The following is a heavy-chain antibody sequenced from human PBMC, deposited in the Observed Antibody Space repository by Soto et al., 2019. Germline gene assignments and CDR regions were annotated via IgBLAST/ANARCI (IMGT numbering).Heavy chain of an antibody. Sequence: EVQLVGSGGGLVQPRGSLRLSCAASGFSFRSYSMNWVRQAPGKGLEWVSYISSSSSTIYYADSVKGRFTISRDNAKNSLYLQMNSLRAEDTAVYYCVSHSGYDYLGYWGQGTLVTVSS. CDR3: VSHSGYDYLGY. J-gene: IGHJ4*02. D-gene: IGHD5-12*01. V-gene: IGHV3-48*01. CDR1: GFSFRSYS. CDR2: ISSSSSTI.